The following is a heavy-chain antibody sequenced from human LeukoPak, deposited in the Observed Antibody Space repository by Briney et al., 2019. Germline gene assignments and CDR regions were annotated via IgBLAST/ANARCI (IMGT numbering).Heavy chain of an antibody. J-gene: IGHJ4*02. CDR1: GGSFSGYS. CDR3: ARHSGYDSSGYYYPVLYYFDY. V-gene: IGHV4-34*01. D-gene: IGHD3-22*01. Sequence: PSETLSLTCAVYGGSFSGYSWSWVRQPPGKGLEWIGEINHSGSTNYNPSLKSRVTISVDTSKNQFSLKLSYVTAADTAVYYCARHSGYDSSGYYYPVLYYFDYWGQGTLVTVSS. CDR2: INHSGST.